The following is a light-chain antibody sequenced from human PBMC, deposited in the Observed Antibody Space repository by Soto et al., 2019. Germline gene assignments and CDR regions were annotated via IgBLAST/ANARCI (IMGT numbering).Light chain of an antibody. CDR2: SNN. Sequence: QSVLTQPPSASGTPGRRVTISCSGSSSNIGSNTVNWYRQLPGTAPKLLIYSNNQRPSGVPDRFSGSKSGTSASLAISGLQSEDEADYYCAAWDDSLNVYVFGTGTKVTVL. V-gene: IGLV1-44*01. CDR1: SSNIGSNT. J-gene: IGLJ1*01. CDR3: AAWDDSLNVYV.